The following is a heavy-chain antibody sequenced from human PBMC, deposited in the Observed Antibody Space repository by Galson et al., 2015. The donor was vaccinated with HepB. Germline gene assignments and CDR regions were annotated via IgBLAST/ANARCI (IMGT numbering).Heavy chain of an antibody. V-gene: IGHV4-4*02. J-gene: IGHJ6*02. D-gene: IGHD3-10*01. CDR2: KYHSGSA. Sequence: ETLSLTCAVSGGSISSANWWTRVRQSPGKGLEWIGEKYHSGSANYNPSLKSRVTISVDKSNNHFSLRLTSVTAADTAVYYRARGLWLGESSYGMDVWGQGTTVTVSS. CDR1: GGSISSANW. CDR3: ARGLWLGESSYGMDV.